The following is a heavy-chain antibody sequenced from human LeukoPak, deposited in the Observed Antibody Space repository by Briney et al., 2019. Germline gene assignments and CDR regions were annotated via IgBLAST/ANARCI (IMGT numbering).Heavy chain of an antibody. Sequence: GGSLRLSCAASGFTFSSYGMHWVRQAPGKGLEWVAVIWYDGSNKYYADSVKGRFTISRDNSNNTLYLQMNSLRAEDTAVYYCARDHTPFIVVVPAAMGHWGQGTLVTVSS. J-gene: IGHJ4*02. CDR1: GFTFSSYG. CDR2: IWYDGSNK. D-gene: IGHD2-2*01. V-gene: IGHV3-33*01. CDR3: ARDHTPFIVVVPAAMGH.